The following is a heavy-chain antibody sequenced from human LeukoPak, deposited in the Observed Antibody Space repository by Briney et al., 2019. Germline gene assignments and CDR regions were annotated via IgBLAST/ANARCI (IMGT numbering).Heavy chain of an antibody. V-gene: IGHV7-4-1*02. Sequence: GASVKVSCKASGYTFTSYAMNSVRQAPGQGLEWMGWINTNTGNPTYAQGFTGRFVFSLDTPVSTAYLQISSLKAEDTAVYYCARGSTYYYDSSGYYWWFDPWGQGTLVTVSS. CDR3: ARGSTYYYDSSGYYWWFDP. J-gene: IGHJ5*02. D-gene: IGHD3-22*01. CDR2: INTNTGNP. CDR1: GYTFTSYA.